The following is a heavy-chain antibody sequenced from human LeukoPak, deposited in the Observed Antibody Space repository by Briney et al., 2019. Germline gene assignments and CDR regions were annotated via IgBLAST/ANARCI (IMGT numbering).Heavy chain of an antibody. Sequence: PGGSLRLSCAASGFTFRTYWMTWVRQAPGKGLEWVSLISWDGGSTYYADSVKGRFTISRDNSKNSLYLQMNSLRAEDTALYYCGKRGPGGTGYYPFDYWGQGTLVTVCS. CDR2: ISWDGGST. CDR3: GKRGPGGTGYYPFDY. J-gene: IGHJ4*02. D-gene: IGHD3/OR15-3a*01. V-gene: IGHV3-43*01. CDR1: GFTFRTYW.